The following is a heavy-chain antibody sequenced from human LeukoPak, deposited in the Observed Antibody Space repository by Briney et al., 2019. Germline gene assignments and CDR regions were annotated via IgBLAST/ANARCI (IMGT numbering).Heavy chain of an antibody. V-gene: IGHV4-34*01. CDR3: AIGWFDP. Sequence: PSETLSLTCAVYGGSFSGYYWSWIRQPPGKGLEWIGEINHSGSTNYNPSLKSRVTISVDTSKNQFSLKLSSVTAADTAVYYCAIGWFDPWGQGTLVTVSS. CDR1: GGSFSGYY. CDR2: INHSGST. J-gene: IGHJ5*02.